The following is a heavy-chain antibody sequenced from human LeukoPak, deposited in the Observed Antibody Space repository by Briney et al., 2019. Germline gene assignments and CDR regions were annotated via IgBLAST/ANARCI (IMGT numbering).Heavy chain of an antibody. D-gene: IGHD1-26*01. CDR3: ASSAVYSGSCSNDY. V-gene: IGHV3-33*01. CDR1: GFTFSSYG. Sequence: PGGSLRLSCAASGFTFSSYGMHWVRQAPGKGLEWVAVIWYDGSNKYYADSVKGRFTISRDNSKNTLYLQMNSLRAEDTAVYYCASSAVYSGSCSNDYWGQGTLVTVSS. J-gene: IGHJ4*02. CDR2: IWYDGSNK.